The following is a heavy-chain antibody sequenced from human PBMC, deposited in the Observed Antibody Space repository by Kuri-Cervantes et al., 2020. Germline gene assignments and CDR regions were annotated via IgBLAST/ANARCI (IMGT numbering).Heavy chain of an antibody. D-gene: IGHD6-13*01. J-gene: IGHJ5*02. Sequence: LSLTCAASGFTFSSYGMHWVRQAPGKGLEWVAVIWYDGSNKYYADSVKGRFTISRDNSKNTLYLQMNSPRAEDTAVYYCARDLGQQLVLFWFDPWGQGTLVTVSS. V-gene: IGHV3-33*01. CDR2: IWYDGSNK. CDR3: ARDLGQQLVLFWFDP. CDR1: GFTFSSYG.